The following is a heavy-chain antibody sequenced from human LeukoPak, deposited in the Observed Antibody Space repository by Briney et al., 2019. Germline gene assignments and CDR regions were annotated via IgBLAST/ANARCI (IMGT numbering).Heavy chain of an antibody. D-gene: IGHD4-11*01. V-gene: IGHV4-34*01. J-gene: IGHJ5*02. CDR2: INHSGST. CDR3: AGSYSNYVGWFDP. CDR1: GGSFSGYY. Sequence: PSETLSLTCAVYGGSFSGYYWSWIRRPPGKGLEWIGEINHSGSTNYNPSLKSRVTISVDTSKNQFSLKLSSVTAADTAVYYCAGSYSNYVGWFDPWGQGTLVTVSS.